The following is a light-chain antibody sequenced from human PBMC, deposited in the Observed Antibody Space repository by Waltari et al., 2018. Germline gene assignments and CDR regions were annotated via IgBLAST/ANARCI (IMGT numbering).Light chain of an antibody. CDR2: GAS. V-gene: IGKV3-20*01. CDR3: QQYGSSPET. Sequence: EIVLTQSPGTLSLSPGERATLSCRASQSVSSSYLAWYQQKPVQVPRLLLYGASSRATGIPDRFSGSGSGTDFTLTISRLEPEDFAVYYCQQYGSSPETFGQGTKVEIK. J-gene: IGKJ1*01. CDR1: QSVSSSY.